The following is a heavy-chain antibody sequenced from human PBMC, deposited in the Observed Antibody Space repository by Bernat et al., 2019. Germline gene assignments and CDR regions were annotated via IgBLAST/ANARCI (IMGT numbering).Heavy chain of an antibody. CDR2: IIPIFGIA. Sequence: QVQPVQSGAEVKKPGSSVKVSCKASGGTFSSYAISWVRQAPGQGLEWMGGIIPIFGIANYAQKFQGGVTITADKSTSTAYMELSSLRSEDTAVYYCARVSYPRSRLYDYYMDVWGKGTTVTVSS. J-gene: IGHJ6*03. V-gene: IGHV1-69*17. CDR1: GGTFSSYA. CDR3: ARVSYPRSRLYDYYMDV. D-gene: IGHD2-21*02.